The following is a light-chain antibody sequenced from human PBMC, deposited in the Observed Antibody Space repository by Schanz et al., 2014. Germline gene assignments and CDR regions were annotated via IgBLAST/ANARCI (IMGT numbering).Light chain of an antibody. J-gene: IGLJ2*01. CDR3: SSYASGSIDVV. V-gene: IGLV2-14*01. Sequence: QSALTQPASVSGSPGQSITISCTGTSSDVGGYNYVSWYQQHPGKAPKLIIYETNKWPSGISNRFSGSESGNTASLTISGLQAEDEADYYCSSYASGSIDVVFGGGTKVTVL. CDR1: SSDVGGYNY. CDR2: ETN.